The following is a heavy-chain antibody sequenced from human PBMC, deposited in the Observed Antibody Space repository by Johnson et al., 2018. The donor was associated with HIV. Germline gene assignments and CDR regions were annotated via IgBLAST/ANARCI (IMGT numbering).Heavy chain of an antibody. CDR3: AKDRTGFDAFDI. V-gene: IGHV3-30*18. D-gene: IGHD1-1*01. J-gene: IGHJ3*02. CDR2: ISYDGSVK. CDR1: GFTFRNYG. Sequence: VQLVESGGGVVQPGRSLRLSCVASGFTFRNYGMHWVRQAPGKGLEWVAVISYDGSVKYYADAVKGRFTISRDNSKNTLYLQMNSLRAEDTAVYYCAKDRTGFDAFDIWGQGTMVTVSS.